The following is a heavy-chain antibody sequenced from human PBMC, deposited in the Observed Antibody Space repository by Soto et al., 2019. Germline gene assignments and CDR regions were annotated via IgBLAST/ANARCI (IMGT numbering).Heavy chain of an antibody. CDR2: ISAYNGNT. J-gene: IGHJ4*02. D-gene: IGHD6-13*01. Sequence: QVQLVQSGAEVKKPGASVKVSCKASGYTFTSYGISWVRQAPGQGLEWMGWISAYNGNTNYAQKLQGRVTMTTDTSTSTAYMELRSLRSDDTAVYYCAGAGRLGQWQQLVRVIDYWGQGTLVTVSS. V-gene: IGHV1-18*01. CDR3: AGAGRLGQWQQLVRVIDY. CDR1: GYTFTSYG.